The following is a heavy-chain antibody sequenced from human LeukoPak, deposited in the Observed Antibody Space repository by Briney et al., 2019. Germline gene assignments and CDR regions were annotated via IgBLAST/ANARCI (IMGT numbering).Heavy chain of an antibody. D-gene: IGHD6-19*01. CDR2: IYTSGST. Sequence: SETLSLTCTVSGGSISRYYWSWIRQPAGKGLEWIGRIYTSGSTNYNPSLKSRVTISVDKSKNQFSLKLSSVTAADTAVYYCARGSGWYGDSNWFDPWGQGTLVTVSS. CDR1: GGSISRYY. CDR3: ARGSGWYGDSNWFDP. J-gene: IGHJ5*02. V-gene: IGHV4-4*07.